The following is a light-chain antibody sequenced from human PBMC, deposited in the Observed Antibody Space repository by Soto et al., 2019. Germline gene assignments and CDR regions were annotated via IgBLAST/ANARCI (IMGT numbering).Light chain of an antibody. CDR3: SSYTRSSS. CDR1: SSDVGVYNY. Sequence: QSALTQPASVSGSPGQSITISCTGTSSDVGVYNYVSCYQQHPCKAPKLMIYDVSNRPLGVSNRFYGYKSVNTASLTISGLQAEYEADYYCSSYTRSSSFGTGTKLTVL. CDR2: DVS. J-gene: IGLJ1*01. V-gene: IGLV2-14*01.